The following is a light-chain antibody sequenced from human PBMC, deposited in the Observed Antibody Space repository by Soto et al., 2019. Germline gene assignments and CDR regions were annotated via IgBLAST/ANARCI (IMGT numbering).Light chain of an antibody. Sequence: EIVVTQSPGTLSVSPGERATLSCRASQGIGTNLAWYQQRPGQAPRLLIYAASSRATDIPARFTGRGSGTEFTLTISSLQSEDFAVYFCLQDYNYPYSFGQGTKLEIK. CDR3: LQDYNYPYS. J-gene: IGKJ2*01. CDR1: QGIGTN. V-gene: IGKV3-15*01. CDR2: AAS.